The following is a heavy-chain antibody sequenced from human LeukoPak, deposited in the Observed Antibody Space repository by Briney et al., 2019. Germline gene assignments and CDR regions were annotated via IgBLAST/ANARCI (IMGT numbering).Heavy chain of an antibody. CDR2: INPNSGGT. Sequence: ASVKVSCKAPGYTFTGYYMHWVRQAPGQGLEWMGRINPNSGGTNYAQKFQGRVTMTRDTSISTAYMELSRLRSGDPGVEFLARGGNCSWWSRHRNHWFDPWGQGTLVTGSS. CDR1: GYTFTGYY. V-gene: IGHV1-2*05. J-gene: IGHJ5*02. D-gene: IGHD2-15*01. CDR3: ARGGNCSWWSRHRNHWFDP.